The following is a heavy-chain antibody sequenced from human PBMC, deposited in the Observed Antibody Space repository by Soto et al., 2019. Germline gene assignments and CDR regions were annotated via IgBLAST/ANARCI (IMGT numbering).Heavy chain of an antibody. CDR3: AKYYGSGNQGYYYYGMDG. D-gene: IGHD3-10*01. CDR2: ISASGGST. V-gene: IGHV3-23*01. J-gene: IGHJ6*02. Sequence: GGSLRLSCAASGFTFSSYSMNWVRQAPGKGLEWVSAISASGGSTYYADSVKGRFTISRDNSKNTLYLQMNSLRAEDTAVYYCAKYYGSGNQGYYYYGMDGWGQGTTVTVSS. CDR1: GFTFSSYS.